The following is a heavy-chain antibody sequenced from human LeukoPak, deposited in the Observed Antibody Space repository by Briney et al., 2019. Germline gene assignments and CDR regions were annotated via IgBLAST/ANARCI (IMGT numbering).Heavy chain of an antibody. Sequence: GASVTVSCKASGGTFTLYAISWVRQAPGHGLEWMGGIIPIFGTANYAQKFQGRVKINEDESTSTAYMELSSLRSEDTAVYYCARARLPDIISMADFDYWGQGTLVTVSS. CDR1: GGTFTLYA. CDR3: ARARLPDIISMADFDY. D-gene: IGHD2/OR15-2a*01. J-gene: IGHJ4*02. CDR2: IIPIFGTA. V-gene: IGHV1-69*13.